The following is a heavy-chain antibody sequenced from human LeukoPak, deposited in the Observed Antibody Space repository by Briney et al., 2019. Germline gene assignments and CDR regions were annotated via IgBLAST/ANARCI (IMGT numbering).Heavy chain of an antibody. J-gene: IGHJ6*03. Sequence: SQTLSLTCAVYGGSFSDYYWSWIRQPPGKGLEWIGEINPSGSTNYSPSLKSRVTISVDTSKNQFSLKLSSVAAADTAVYFCARVAYRYVINDWSQTGLGAYPTKYYDHMDVWDKGTTVTVSS. CDR3: ARVAYRYVINDWSQTGLGAYPTKYYDHMDV. CDR2: INPSGST. D-gene: IGHD5-18*01. V-gene: IGHV4-34*01. CDR1: GGSFSDYY.